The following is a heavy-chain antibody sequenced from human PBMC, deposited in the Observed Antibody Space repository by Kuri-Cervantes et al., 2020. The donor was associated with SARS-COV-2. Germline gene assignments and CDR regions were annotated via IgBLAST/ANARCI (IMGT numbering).Heavy chain of an antibody. J-gene: IGHJ5*02. D-gene: IGHD6-13*01. CDR2: LDTSGST. CDR3: ARGGYSSSWYGLYNWFDP. V-gene: IGHV4-61*09. Sequence: SQTLSLTCAVSGVSVSGGTYYWSWIRQPAGKGLEWIGHLDTSGSTTYNPSLQSRVAISLDTSKNQFSLKLSSVTAADTAVYYCARGGYSSSWYGLYNWFDPWGQGTLVTVSS. CDR1: GVSVSGGTYY.